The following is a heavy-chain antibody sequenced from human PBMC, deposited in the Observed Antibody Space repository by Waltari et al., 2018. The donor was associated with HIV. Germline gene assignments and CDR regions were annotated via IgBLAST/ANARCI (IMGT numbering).Heavy chain of an antibody. J-gene: IGHJ4*02. CDR2: IHSSGST. CDR1: GGSLIGSFYH. V-gene: IGHV4-39*01. D-gene: IGHD2-2*02. CDR3: ARIHTAVTYLLDS. Sequence: QLQLQESGPRLVKPSETLSLTCAVSGGSLIGSFYHWGWVRHRPGKGLEGIGSIHSSGSTYYNPSLTSRLTISIDTSKNHFSLRLTSVTAADTSVYYCARIHTAVTYLLDSWGQGTLVTVSS.